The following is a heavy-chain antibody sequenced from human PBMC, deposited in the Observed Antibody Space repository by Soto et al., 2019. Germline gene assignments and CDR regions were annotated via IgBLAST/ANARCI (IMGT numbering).Heavy chain of an antibody. D-gene: IGHD5-18*01. CDR3: ARDQPGYSYGYGLGY. CDR2: ISSSSSYI. Sequence: GGSLRLSCAASGFTFSSYSMNWVRQAPGKGLEWVSSISSSSSYIYYADSVKSRFTISRDNAKNSLYLQMNSLRAEDTAVYYCARDQPGYSYGYGLGYWGQGTLVTVSS. V-gene: IGHV3-21*01. J-gene: IGHJ4*02. CDR1: GFTFSSYS.